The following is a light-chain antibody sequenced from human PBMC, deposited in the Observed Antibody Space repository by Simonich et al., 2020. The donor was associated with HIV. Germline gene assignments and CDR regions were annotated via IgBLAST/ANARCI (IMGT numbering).Light chain of an antibody. V-gene: IGKV1-9*01. CDR2: AAS. Sequence: IQLTQSPSFLSASVGDRVTITCRASQGISSYLAWYQQKPVKAPKLLIYAASTLQSGVPSRFSGSGSGTEFTLTISSLQPEDFATYYCQQYHSYSQTFGQGTKLEFK. CDR1: QGISSY. CDR3: QQYHSYSQT. J-gene: IGKJ2*01.